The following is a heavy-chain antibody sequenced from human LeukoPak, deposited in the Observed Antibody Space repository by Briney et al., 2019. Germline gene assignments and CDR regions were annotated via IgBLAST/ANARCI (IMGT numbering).Heavy chain of an antibody. Sequence: GGSLRLSCAASGFTFSDYNMRWIRQAPGKGLEWVSSISRSGSTKYYADSVKGRFTISRDNAKNSLFLQMNSLRAEDTAVSYCARVLRYCSGGNCYSGGLGYMDVWGKGTTVTISS. CDR2: ISRSGSTK. V-gene: IGHV3-11*01. CDR1: GFTFSDYN. D-gene: IGHD2-15*01. CDR3: ARVLRYCSGGNCYSGGLGYMDV. J-gene: IGHJ6*03.